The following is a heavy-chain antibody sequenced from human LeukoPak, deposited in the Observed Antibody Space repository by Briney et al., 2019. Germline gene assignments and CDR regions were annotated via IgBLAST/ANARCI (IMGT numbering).Heavy chain of an antibody. D-gene: IGHD3-10*01. CDR1: GYTFTSYG. Sequence: WASVKVSCKASGYTFTSYGISWVRQAPGQGLEWMGWISAYNGNTNYAQKLQGRVTMTTDTSTSTAYMELRSLRSDDTAVYYCARDGYGSGSFNWFDPWGQGTLVTVSS. V-gene: IGHV1-18*01. J-gene: IGHJ5*02. CDR2: ISAYNGNT. CDR3: ARDGYGSGSFNWFDP.